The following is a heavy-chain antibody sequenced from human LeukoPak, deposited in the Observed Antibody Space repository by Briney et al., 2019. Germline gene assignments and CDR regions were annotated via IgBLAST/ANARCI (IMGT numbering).Heavy chain of an antibody. CDR3: ARLTICDDTDY. V-gene: IGHV3-48*03. J-gene: IGHJ4*02. CDR1: QLIFSKYG. D-gene: IGHD5-24*01. CDR2: ITRSGSNI. Sequence: GGSLRLSCTASQLIFSKYGLNWVRQSPGKGLEWISSITRSGSNIDYADSVRGRFTISRDNAKNSLFLHMNSLRVEDTAVYYCARLTICDDTDYWGQGTLVTVSS.